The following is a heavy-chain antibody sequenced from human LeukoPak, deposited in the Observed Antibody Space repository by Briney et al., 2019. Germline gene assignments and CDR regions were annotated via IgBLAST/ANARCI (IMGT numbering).Heavy chain of an antibody. CDR3: ARGATVTSPLDY. CDR1: GFTFSTYS. J-gene: IGHJ4*02. V-gene: IGHV3-48*02. D-gene: IGHD4-17*01. Sequence: GGSLRLSCAASGFTFSTYSMNWVHQAPGKGLEWVSYISSRSSSMSYSFSVKGRFIISRDNAKNSLYLQMNRLRDEDTAVYFCARGATVTSPLDYWGQGTLVTVSS. CDR2: ISSRSSSM.